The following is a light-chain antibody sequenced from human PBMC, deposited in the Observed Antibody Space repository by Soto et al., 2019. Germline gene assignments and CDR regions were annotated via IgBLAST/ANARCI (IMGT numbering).Light chain of an antibody. J-gene: IGKJ5*01. CDR3: QQAHSFPIT. Sequence: DIQMTQSPSSVSASVGDRVTITCRASQDISSWLAWYQQKPGKAPKFLIYAASSLQSGVPSRFSGSGSGTDSTLTISNLQPEDFATYYCQQAHSFPITFGQGTRLEIK. V-gene: IGKV1-12*01. CDR1: QDISSW. CDR2: AAS.